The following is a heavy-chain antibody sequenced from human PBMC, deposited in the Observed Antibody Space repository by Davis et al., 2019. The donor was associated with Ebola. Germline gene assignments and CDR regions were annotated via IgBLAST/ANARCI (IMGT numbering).Heavy chain of an antibody. Sequence: ASVKVSCKASGYTFTSYAMHWVRQAPGQRLEWMGWINAGNGNTKYSQKFQGRVTITRDTSASTAYMELSSLRSEDTAVYYCARDRVYSSGYDYWGQGTLVTVSS. CDR1: GYTFTSYA. V-gene: IGHV1-3*01. CDR3: ARDRVYSSGYDY. CDR2: INAGNGNT. J-gene: IGHJ4*02. D-gene: IGHD6-19*01.